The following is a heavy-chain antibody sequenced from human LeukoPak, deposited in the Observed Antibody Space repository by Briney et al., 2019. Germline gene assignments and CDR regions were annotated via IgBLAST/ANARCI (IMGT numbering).Heavy chain of an antibody. D-gene: IGHD2-15*01. V-gene: IGHV5-51*01. J-gene: IGHJ5*02. Sequence: GESLKISCKGSGYSFTSYWIGWVRQVPGKGLGWMGIIYPGDSDTRYSPSFQGQVTISADKSISTAYLQWSSLKASDTAMYYCVGATRSLDNWFDPWGQGTLVTVSS. CDR3: VGATRSLDNWFDP. CDR1: GYSFTSYW. CDR2: IYPGDSDT.